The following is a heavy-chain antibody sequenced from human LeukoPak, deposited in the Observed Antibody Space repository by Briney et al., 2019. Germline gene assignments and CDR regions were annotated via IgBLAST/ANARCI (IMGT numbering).Heavy chain of an antibody. CDR3: ARATTVTISVDDYWFDP. CDR1: LFTFSSYS. J-gene: IGHJ5*02. D-gene: IGHD4-11*01. CDR2: ISSSSSTI. Sequence: GGCLRLSCAPSLFTFSSYSMNSVRQAPGNGLEWVSYISSSSSTIYYADSVQGRFTISRDNAKTSLYLHMHSLRAEDTAVYYCARATTVTISVDDYWFDPWGQGTLVTVSS. V-gene: IGHV3-48*04.